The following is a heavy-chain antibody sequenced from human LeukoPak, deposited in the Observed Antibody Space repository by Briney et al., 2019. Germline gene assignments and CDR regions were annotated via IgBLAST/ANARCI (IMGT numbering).Heavy chain of an antibody. J-gene: IGHJ4*02. Sequence: PSETLSLTCTVSGGSIGSSSYYWGWIRQPPGKGLNWIGSIYYSGSTYYNPSLKSRVTISVDTSRDQFSLKLSSVTAADTAVYYCARDGYPGIAAARLDYFDYWGQGTLVTVSP. CDR2: IYYSGST. V-gene: IGHV4-39*07. D-gene: IGHD6-13*01. CDR3: ARDGYPGIAAARLDYFDY. CDR1: GGSIGSSSYY.